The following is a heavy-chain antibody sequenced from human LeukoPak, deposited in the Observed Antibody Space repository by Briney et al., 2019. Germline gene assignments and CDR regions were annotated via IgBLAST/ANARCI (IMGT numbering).Heavy chain of an antibody. CDR3: ARDEVGIFDY. CDR1: GYTFTGDF. J-gene: IGHJ4*02. CDR2: NNPNSGGT. V-gene: IGHV1-2*02. Sequence: ASVKVSSKAAGYTFTGDFMRWVRQAPGQGLEWMGWNNPNSGGTNYAQKFQGRVTMTRDTSISTAYMELSRLRSDDTAVYYCARDEVGIFDYWGQGTLVTVSS. D-gene: IGHD1-26*01.